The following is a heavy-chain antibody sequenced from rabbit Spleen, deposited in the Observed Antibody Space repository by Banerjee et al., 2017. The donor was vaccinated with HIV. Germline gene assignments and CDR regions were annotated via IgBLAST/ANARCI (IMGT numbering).Heavy chain of an antibody. V-gene: IGHV1S45*01. D-gene: IGHD2-1*01. CDR2: IGTGSGTT. Sequence: QEQLVESGGGLVQPGTSLTLTCKASGFYFSSGYYLSWVRQAPGKGLEWIGCIGTGSGTTYYASWAKGRFTISKTSSTTVTLQMTSLTAADTATYFCVRDRADIGGDYGPYYFDLWGPGTLVTVS. CDR3: VRDRADIGGDYGPYYFDL. CDR1: GFYFSSGYY. J-gene: IGHJ4*01.